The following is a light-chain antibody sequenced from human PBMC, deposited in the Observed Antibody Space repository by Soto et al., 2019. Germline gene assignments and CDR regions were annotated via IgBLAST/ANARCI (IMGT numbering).Light chain of an antibody. Sequence: EIMLTQSPATLFVSPGGRATLSCWASQSVNSNLAWYQQRPGQAPRLLVSGASTRAPGVPARLSGSGSGTEFTPTINSLQSEDFAVYYCQQYNTWPPGITFGPGTKVDIK. CDR1: QSVNSN. CDR3: QQYNTWPPGIT. CDR2: GAS. J-gene: IGKJ3*01. V-gene: IGKV3-15*01.